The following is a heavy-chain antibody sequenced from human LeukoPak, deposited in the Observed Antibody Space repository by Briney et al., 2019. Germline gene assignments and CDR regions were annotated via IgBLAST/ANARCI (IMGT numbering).Heavy chain of an antibody. Sequence: GGSLRLSCAASGFTFSSYGMNWVRQAPGKGLEWVSYISSSGSTIYYADSVKGRFTISRDNAKNSLYLQMNSLRAEDTAVYYCARGDHIAVAGMGDYWGQGTLVTVSS. J-gene: IGHJ4*02. CDR3: ARGDHIAVAGMGDY. V-gene: IGHV3-48*03. CDR2: ISSSGSTI. CDR1: GFTFSSYG. D-gene: IGHD6-19*01.